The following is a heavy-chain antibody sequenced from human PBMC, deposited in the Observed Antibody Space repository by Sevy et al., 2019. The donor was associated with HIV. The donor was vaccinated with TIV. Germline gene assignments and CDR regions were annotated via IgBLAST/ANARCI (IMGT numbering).Heavy chain of an antibody. CDR3: ARDSTTRPRVLDY. V-gene: IGHV4-59*01. CDR2: IYFTGNT. Sequence: SETLSLTCSVSGGSISSYFWTWVRQSPGKGLECIGNIYFTGNTDYSPSLKSRVTLSLDTSKSQFSLTLKSVTATETAIYFCARDSTTRPRVLDYWGQGTLVTVSS. CDR1: GGSISSYF. D-gene: IGHD1-1*01. J-gene: IGHJ4*02.